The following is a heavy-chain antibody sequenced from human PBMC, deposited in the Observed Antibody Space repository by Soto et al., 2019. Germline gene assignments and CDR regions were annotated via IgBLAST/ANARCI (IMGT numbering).Heavy chain of an antibody. CDR1: GFTFSSYS. Sequence: GGSLRLSCAASGFTFSSYSMNWVRQAPGKGLEWVSYISSSSSTIYYADSVKGRFTISRDNAKNSLYLQMNSLRAEDTAVYYCESEASGWYNPSPFDPWGQGTLVTVSS. CDR3: ESEASGWYNPSPFDP. CDR2: ISSSSSTI. V-gene: IGHV3-48*01. D-gene: IGHD6-19*01. J-gene: IGHJ5*02.